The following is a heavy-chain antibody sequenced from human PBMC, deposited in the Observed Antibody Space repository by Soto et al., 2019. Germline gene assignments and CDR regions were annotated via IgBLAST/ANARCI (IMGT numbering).Heavy chain of an antibody. Sequence: PGGSLRLSCAGSGFTFSNYGLHWVRQAPGKGLEWVAVISYDGSHKYYADSVKGRFTISRDNSNNMLYLQMDSLRAEDTAVYYCAKDGAPRYCGRSSCHPAGADRGQGTRVTVSS. CDR3: AKDGAPRYCGRSSCHPAGAD. D-gene: IGHD2-15*01. CDR2: ISYDGSHK. V-gene: IGHV3-30*18. CDR1: GFTFSNYG. J-gene: IGHJ4*02.